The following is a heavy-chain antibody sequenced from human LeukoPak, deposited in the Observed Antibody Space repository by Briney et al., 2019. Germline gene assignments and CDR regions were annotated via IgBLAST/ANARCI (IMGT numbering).Heavy chain of an antibody. D-gene: IGHD2-15*01. CDR3: AKEGFYCSGGSCYPDY. CDR2: ISSSGHYI. Sequence: GGSLRLSCAASGFTFSVYNMNWVRQAPGKGLEWVASISSSGHYIYYADSVKGRFTISRDNSKNTLYLQMNSLRAEDTAVYYCAKEGFYCSGGSCYPDYWGQGTLVTVSS. CDR1: GFTFSVYN. J-gene: IGHJ4*02. V-gene: IGHV3-21*04.